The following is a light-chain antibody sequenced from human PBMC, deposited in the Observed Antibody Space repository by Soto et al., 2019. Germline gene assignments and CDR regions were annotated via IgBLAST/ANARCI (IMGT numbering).Light chain of an antibody. V-gene: IGKV3-20*01. CDR3: QEHGRSPGT. J-gene: IGKJ2*01. CDR2: GTS. Sequence: DIVLTQSPGTLSLSPGERAALSCRASQSVSNTYLAGYQQKPGQSPRLLIYGTSSRATGIPDRFSGSGSGTDFPLTIGTLEHEDFAAYYCQEHGRSPGTYGQGTKLEIK. CDR1: QSVSNTY.